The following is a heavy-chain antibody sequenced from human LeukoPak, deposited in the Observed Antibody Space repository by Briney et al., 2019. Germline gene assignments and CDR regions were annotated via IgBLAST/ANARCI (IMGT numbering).Heavy chain of an antibody. V-gene: IGHV7-4-1*02. CDR3: ARGWLYYDSSGYYYDY. D-gene: IGHD3-22*01. J-gene: IGHJ4*02. CDR1: GYTFTSYA. CDR2: INTNTGNP. Sequence: ASVKVSCKASGYTFTSYAVNWVRQAPGQGLEWMGWINTNTGNPTYAQGFTGRFVFSLDTSVSTAYLQISSLKAEDTAVYYCARGWLYYDSSGYYYDYWGQGTLVTVSS.